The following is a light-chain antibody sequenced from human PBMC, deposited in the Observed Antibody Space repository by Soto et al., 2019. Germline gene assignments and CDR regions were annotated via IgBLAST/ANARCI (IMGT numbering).Light chain of an antibody. Sequence: EIVMTQSPDTLSVSPGERATLTCRAGQGFTTNFVWYQQKSGQSPRLLIYDVSIRATVVPARFSATGSETDFTLTISGLQSGDSPVYFCQQYNNWPFSFGQGTRLEIK. CDR2: DVS. CDR1: QGFTTN. CDR3: QQYNNWPFS. V-gene: IGKV3-15*01. J-gene: IGKJ5*01.